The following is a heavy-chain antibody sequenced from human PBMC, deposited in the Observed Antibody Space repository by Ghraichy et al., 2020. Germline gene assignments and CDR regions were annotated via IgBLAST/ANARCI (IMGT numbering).Heavy chain of an antibody. CDR3: VRADGSGSFYY. CDR2: IGSDSSRI. Sequence: GESLNISCVTSGFNLGVYTMNWLRWAPNKGLQWVSSIGSDSSRIYYTDSVRGRFTISRDNAMNSVFLQMDSLTVEDTAMYYCVRADGSGSFYYWGQGTQVSVSS. V-gene: IGHV3-21*01. D-gene: IGHD3-10*01. CDR1: GFNLGVYT. J-gene: IGHJ4*01.